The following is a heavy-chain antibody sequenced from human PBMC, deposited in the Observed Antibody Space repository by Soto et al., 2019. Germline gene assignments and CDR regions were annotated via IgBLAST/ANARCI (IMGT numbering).Heavy chain of an antibody. D-gene: IGHD1-26*01. J-gene: IGHJ4*02. CDR1: GYSFTSLD. CDR3: ARGVSAGVDY. V-gene: IGHV1-8*01. Sequence: QVQLVQSGAEVREPGASVKVSCKASGYSFTSLDINWVRHTAGQGLEWMGWMEPSTGRTGYAQKFQGRVTMTRDTSINTAYMELTTLTSDDTAVYYCARGVSAGVDYWGQGTMVTVSS. CDR2: MEPSTGRT.